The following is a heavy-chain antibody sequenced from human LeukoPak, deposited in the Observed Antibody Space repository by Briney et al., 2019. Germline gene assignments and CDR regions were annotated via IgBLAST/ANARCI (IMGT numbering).Heavy chain of an antibody. J-gene: IGHJ4*02. V-gene: IGHV4-39*01. Sequence: SETLSLTCTVSGGSINTNNYYWGWIRQPPGKELEWIGTIYYGGSTYYNPSLKSRVTISVDTSKNQFSLKLNSVAAADTAVYYCASRYLEWLLDYWGQGTLVTVSS. D-gene: IGHD3-3*01. CDR1: GGSINTNNYY. CDR3: ASRYLEWLLDY. CDR2: IYYGGST.